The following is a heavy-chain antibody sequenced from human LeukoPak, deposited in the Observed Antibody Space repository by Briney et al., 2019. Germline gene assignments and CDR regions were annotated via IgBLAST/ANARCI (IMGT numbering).Heavy chain of an antibody. D-gene: IGHD1-26*01. CDR3: AKGTLSGSYFRARFDY. CDR1: GFTVSSNY. CDR2: IYSGGST. V-gene: IGHV3-53*01. J-gene: IGHJ4*02. Sequence: PGGFLRLSCAASGFTVSSNYMSWVRQAPGKGLEWVSVIYSGGSTYYADSVKGRFTISRDNSKNTLYLQMNSLRAEDTAVYYCAKGTLSGSYFRARFDYWGQGTLVTVSS.